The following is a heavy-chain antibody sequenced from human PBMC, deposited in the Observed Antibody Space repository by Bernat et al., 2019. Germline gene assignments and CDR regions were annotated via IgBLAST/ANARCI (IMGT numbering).Heavy chain of an antibody. CDR1: GFTVSSNY. CDR3: AREKGLEWLSDY. V-gene: IGHV3-66*01. CDR2: IYSGDST. J-gene: IGHJ4*02. Sequence: EVQLVASGGGLVQPGGSLRLSCAASGFTVSSNYMSWVHQAPGKGLEWVSVIYSGDSTYYADSVKGRFTISRDNSKNTLYLQMNSLRAEDTAVYYCAREKGLEWLSDYWGQGTLVTVSS. D-gene: IGHD3-3*01.